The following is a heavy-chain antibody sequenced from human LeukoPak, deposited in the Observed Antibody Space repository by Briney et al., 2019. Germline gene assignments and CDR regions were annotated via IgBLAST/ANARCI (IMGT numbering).Heavy chain of an antibody. V-gene: IGHV3-48*03. Sequence: GGSLRLSCAASGFTFSSYEMNWVRQAPGKGLEWVSYISSSGSTIYYADSVKGRFTISRDSAKNSLYLQMNSLRAEDTAVYYCARDLVGATAFDYWGQGTLVTVSS. CDR1: GFTFSSYE. CDR2: ISSSGSTI. D-gene: IGHD1-26*01. J-gene: IGHJ4*02. CDR3: ARDLVGATAFDY.